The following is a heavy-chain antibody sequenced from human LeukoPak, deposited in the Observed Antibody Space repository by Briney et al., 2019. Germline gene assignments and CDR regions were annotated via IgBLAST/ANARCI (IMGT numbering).Heavy chain of an antibody. CDR3: ARVDIVVVPAAQPWYFDL. CDR1: GGSISSYY. D-gene: IGHD2-2*03. Sequence: SETLSLTCTVSGGSISSYYWSWIRQPPGKGQEWIGYIYYSGSTNYNPSLKSRVTISVDTSKNQFSLKLSSVTAADTAVYYCARVDIVVVPAAQPWYFDLWGRGTLVTVSS. CDR2: IYYSGST. J-gene: IGHJ2*01. V-gene: IGHV4-59*01.